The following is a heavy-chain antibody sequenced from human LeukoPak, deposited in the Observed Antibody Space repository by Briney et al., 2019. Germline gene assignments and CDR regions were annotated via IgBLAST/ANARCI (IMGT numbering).Heavy chain of an antibody. V-gene: IGHV3-11*01. D-gene: IGHD3-3*01. CDR3: ARGRAYDFWSGYSYYYYGMDV. CDR2: ISSSGSTI. J-gene: IGHJ6*02. Sequence: SGGSLRLSCAASGFTFSDYYMSWIRQAPGKGLEWVSYISSSGSTIYYADSVKGRFTISRDNAKNSLYLQMNSLRAEDTAVYYCARGRAYDFWSGYSYYYYGMDVWGQGTTVTVSS. CDR1: GFTFSDYY.